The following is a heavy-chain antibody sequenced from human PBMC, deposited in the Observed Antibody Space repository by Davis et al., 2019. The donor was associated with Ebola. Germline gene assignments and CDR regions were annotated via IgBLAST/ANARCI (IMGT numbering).Heavy chain of an antibody. CDR3: ARATGYSSGWFDY. CDR1: GFTFSSYG. V-gene: IGHV3-30*03. J-gene: IGHJ4*02. Sequence: GESLKISCAASGFTFSSYGMHWVRQAPGKGLEWVAVISYDGSNKYYADSVKGRFTISRDNSKNTLYLQMNSLRAEDTAVYYCARATGYSSGWFDYWGQGTLVTVSS. D-gene: IGHD6-19*01. CDR2: ISYDGSNK.